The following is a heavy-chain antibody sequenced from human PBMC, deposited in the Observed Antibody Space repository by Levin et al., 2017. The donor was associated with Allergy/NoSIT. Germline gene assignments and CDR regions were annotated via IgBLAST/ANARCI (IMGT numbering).Heavy chain of an antibody. J-gene: IGHJ4*02. CDR2: ISYDGSNK. Sequence: GESLKISCAASGFTFSSYGMHWVRQAPGKGLEWVAVISYDGSNKYYADSVKGRFTISRDNSKNTLYLQMNSLRAEDTAVYYCAKWLRSWPDYWGQGTLVTVSS. CDR3: AKWLRSWPDY. CDR1: GFTFSSYG. V-gene: IGHV3-30*18. D-gene: IGHD5-12*01.